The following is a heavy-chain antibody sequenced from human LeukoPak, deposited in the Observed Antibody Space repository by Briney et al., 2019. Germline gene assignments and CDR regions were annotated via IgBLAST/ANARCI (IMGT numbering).Heavy chain of an antibody. Sequence: ASVKVSCKASGGTFSSYAISWVRQAPGQGLEWMGGIIPIFGTANYAQKFQGRVTITADESTSTAYMELSSLRSEDTAVYYCAKGGPQLPFDPWGQGTLVTVSS. V-gene: IGHV1-69*13. J-gene: IGHJ5*02. CDR1: GGTFSSYA. CDR3: AKGGPQLPFDP. D-gene: IGHD1-26*01. CDR2: IIPIFGTA.